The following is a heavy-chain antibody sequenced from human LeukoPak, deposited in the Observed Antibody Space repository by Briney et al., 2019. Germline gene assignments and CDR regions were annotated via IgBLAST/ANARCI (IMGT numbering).Heavy chain of an antibody. CDR3: AREKAGTYHHYYYYYMDV. V-gene: IGHV4-34*01. CDR2: INYSGST. CDR1: GGSFSGYY. J-gene: IGHJ6*03. D-gene: IGHD6-19*01. Sequence: SETLSLTCAVYGGSFSGYYWSWIRQPPGKGLEWIGEINYSGSTNYNPSLKSRVTISVDTSKNQFSLKLSSVTAADTAVYYCAREKAGTYHHYYYYYMDVWGKGTTVTISS.